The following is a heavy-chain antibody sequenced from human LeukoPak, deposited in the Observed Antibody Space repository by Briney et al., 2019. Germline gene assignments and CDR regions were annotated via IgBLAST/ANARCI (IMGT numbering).Heavy chain of an antibody. Sequence: PGGSLRLSCAASGFTVSSNYMSWVRQAPGKGLEWVSVIYSGGSTYYADSVKGRFTISRDNSKNTLYLQMNSLRAEDTAVYYCARSSSGYYWDWGYWGQGTLVTVSS. V-gene: IGHV3-53*01. CDR1: GFTVSSNY. D-gene: IGHD3-22*01. J-gene: IGHJ4*02. CDR3: ARSSSGYYWDWGY. CDR2: IYSGGST.